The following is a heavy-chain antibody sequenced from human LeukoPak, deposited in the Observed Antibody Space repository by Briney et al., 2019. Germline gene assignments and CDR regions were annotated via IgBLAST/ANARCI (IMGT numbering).Heavy chain of an antibody. Sequence: GGSLRLSCAASGFTFSSYAMHWVRQAPGKGLEGVAVISYDGSNKYYADSVKGRFTISRDNSKSTLYLQMNSLRAEDTAVYYCARGMWYCSGGSCFPSDYWGQGTLVTVSS. CDR3: ARGMWYCSGGSCFPSDY. J-gene: IGHJ4*02. CDR2: ISYDGSNK. D-gene: IGHD2-15*01. V-gene: IGHV3-30-3*01. CDR1: GFTFSSYA.